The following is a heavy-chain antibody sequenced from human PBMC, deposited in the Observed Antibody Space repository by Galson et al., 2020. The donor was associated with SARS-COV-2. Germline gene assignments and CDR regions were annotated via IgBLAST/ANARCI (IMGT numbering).Heavy chain of an antibody. D-gene: IGHD3-3*01. CDR2: INPSGGIT. V-gene: IGHV1-46*01. CDR1: GYSFTSYY. Sequence: ASVKVSCKASGYSFTSYYIHWVRQAPGQGLEWMGIINPSGGITSYAQKFQGRVTMTRDTSTSTVYMEVSSLISEDTAVYYCARDAPGGDFWSGYTTGGPSEYWDQGTLVTVSS. J-gene: IGHJ4*02. CDR3: ARDAPGGDFWSGYTTGGPSEY.